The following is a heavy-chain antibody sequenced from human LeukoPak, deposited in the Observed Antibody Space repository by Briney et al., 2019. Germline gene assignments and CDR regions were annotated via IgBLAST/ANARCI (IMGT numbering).Heavy chain of an antibody. CDR3: ALGGHQNYFDY. D-gene: IGHD3-16*01. CDR1: GGSISSYY. V-gene: IGHV4-59*08. J-gene: IGHJ4*02. CDR2: IYYSGST. Sequence: SETLSLTCTVSGGSISSYYWSWIRQPPGKGLEWIGYIYYSGSTNYNPSLKSRVTISVDTSKNQFSLKLSSVTAADTAVYYCALGGHQNYFDYWGQGTLVTVSS.